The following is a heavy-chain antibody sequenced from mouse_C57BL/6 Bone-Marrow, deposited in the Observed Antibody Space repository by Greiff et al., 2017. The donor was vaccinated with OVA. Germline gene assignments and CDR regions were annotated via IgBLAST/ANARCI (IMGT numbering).Heavy chain of an antibody. V-gene: IGHV5-4*01. CDR3: AREWGFAY. CDR2: ISDGGSYT. CDR1: GFTFSSYA. J-gene: IGHJ3*01. Sequence: EVKVEESGGGLVKPGGSLKLSCAASGFTFSSYAMSWVRQTPEKRLEWVATISDGGSYTYYPDNVKGRFTISRDNAKNNLYLQMSHLKSEDTAMYYCAREWGFAYWGQGTLVTVSA.